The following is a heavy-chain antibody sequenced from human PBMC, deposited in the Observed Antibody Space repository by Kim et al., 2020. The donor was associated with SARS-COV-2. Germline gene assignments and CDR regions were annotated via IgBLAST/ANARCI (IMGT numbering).Heavy chain of an antibody. V-gene: IGHV4-39*01. CDR1: GGSLSSNSSY. D-gene: IGHD3-10*01. J-gene: IGHJ6*02. Sequence: SETLSLTCTVSGGSLSSNSSYWGWIRQPPGKGLEWIANIYFTGNTYYNPSLASRVALSVGTSKNQFSLRLSSVTAADTAVYYCARVSYGSRSYYKAMDVWGQGTTVTVSS. CDR3: ARVSYGSRSYYKAMDV. CDR2: IYFTGNT.